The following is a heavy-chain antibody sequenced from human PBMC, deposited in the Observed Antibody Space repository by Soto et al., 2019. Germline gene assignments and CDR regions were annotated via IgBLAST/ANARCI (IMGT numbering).Heavy chain of an antibody. J-gene: IGHJ3*02. Sequence: EVPLLESGGGLVQPGGSLRLSCAASGFTLSSYAMYWVRQAPGKGLAWVSGISDSGTGTYYADSVQGRFTISRENSQNTVYLEMQSLSVEDTAVYYCATANPEVSRDAFDIWGQGTMVNVYS. CDR1: GFTLSSYA. V-gene: IGHV3-23*01. CDR3: ATANPEVSRDAFDI. CDR2: ISDSGTGT.